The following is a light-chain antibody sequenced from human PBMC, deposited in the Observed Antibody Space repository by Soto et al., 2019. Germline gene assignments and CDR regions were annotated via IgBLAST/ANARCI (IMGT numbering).Light chain of an antibody. CDR1: SSNTGAGYN. J-gene: IGLJ3*02. CDR2: DNR. CDR3: QSYDRSLSGSWV. Sequence: QSVLTQPPSVSGAPGQRVTISCTGSSSNTGAGYNVHWYQQLPGTAPKLLIFDNRHRPSGVPDRFSGSKSGTSASLAITGLQAADEGDYYCQSYDRSLSGSWVFGGGTKLTVL. V-gene: IGLV1-40*01.